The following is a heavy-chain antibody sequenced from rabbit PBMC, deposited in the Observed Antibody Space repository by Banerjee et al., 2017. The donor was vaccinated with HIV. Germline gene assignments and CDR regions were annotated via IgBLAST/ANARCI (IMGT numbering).Heavy chain of an antibody. V-gene: IGHV1S40*01. J-gene: IGHJ4*01. D-gene: IGHD6-1*01. CDR2: IYTGSFGTT. CDR3: ARGTGNYGYAFKL. Sequence: QSLEESGGDLVKPGASLTLTCTASGFSFSSGYYMCWVRQAPGKGLEWIACIYTGSFGTTYYASWAKGRFTISKTSSTTVTLQMTSLTVADTATYFCARGTGNYGYAFKLWGPGTLVTVS. CDR1: GFSFSSGYY.